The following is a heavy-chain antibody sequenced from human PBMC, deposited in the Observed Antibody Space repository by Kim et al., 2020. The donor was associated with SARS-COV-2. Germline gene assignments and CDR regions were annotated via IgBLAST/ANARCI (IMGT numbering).Heavy chain of an antibody. D-gene: IGHD3-22*01. V-gene: IGHV4-61*01. J-gene: IGHJ4*02. CDR2: IYYSGST. CDR1: GGSVSSGSYY. Sequence: SETLSLTCTVSGGSVSSGSYYWSWIRQPPGKGLEWIGYIYYSGSTNYNSSLKSRVTISVDTSKNQFSLKLSSVTAADTAVYYCARGRREYYYDSSGYYYDYWGQGTLVTVSS. CDR3: ARGRREYYYDSSGYYYDY.